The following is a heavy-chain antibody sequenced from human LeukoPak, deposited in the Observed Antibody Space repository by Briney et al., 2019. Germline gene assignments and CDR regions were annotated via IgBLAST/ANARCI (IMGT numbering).Heavy chain of an antibody. Sequence: GGSLRLSCAASGFTFSSYGMHWVRQAPGKGLEWVAFIRYDGSNTYFADSVKGRFTISRDNSKNTLYLQMNSLRAEDTAVYYCAKGKGYSSPYYYYYYDMDVWGKGTTVTVSS. J-gene: IGHJ6*04. V-gene: IGHV3-30*02. CDR2: IRYDGSNT. CDR1: GFTFSSYG. D-gene: IGHD6-19*01. CDR3: AKGKGYSSPYYYYYYDMDV.